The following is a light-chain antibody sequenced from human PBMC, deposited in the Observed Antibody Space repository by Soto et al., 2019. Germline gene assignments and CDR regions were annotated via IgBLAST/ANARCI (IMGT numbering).Light chain of an antibody. CDR3: QSYDTRLGAEL. CDR1: SSNFGARYD. V-gene: IGLV1-40*01. J-gene: IGLJ3*02. CDR2: GNT. Sequence: QSVLTQPPSVSGAPGQRVTLACTGSSSNFGARYDVHWYQHIPGKAPKLNIFGNTNRPSGVPDRFSGSRSGTSASLVIAGLQPADEAHYYCQSYDTRLGAELFGGGTQLTVL.